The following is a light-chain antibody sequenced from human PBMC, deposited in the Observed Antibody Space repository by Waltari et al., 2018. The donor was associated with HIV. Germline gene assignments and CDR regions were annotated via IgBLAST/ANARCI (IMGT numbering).Light chain of an antibody. Sequence: QSALTQPASVSGFPGQSITISCTGTSSAVGGSNLVSWYQQHPGKAPKLMIYEVSNRPSGVSNRFSGSKSGNTASLTISGLQAEDEADYYCCAYAGSTTYVIFGGGTKLTVL. CDR3: CAYAGSTTYVI. CDR1: SSAVGGSNL. CDR2: EVS. V-gene: IGLV2-23*02. J-gene: IGLJ2*01.